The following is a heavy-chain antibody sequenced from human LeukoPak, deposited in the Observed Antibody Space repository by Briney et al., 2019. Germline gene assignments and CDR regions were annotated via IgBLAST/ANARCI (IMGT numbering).Heavy chain of an antibody. CDR1: GFTSSSYA. J-gene: IGHJ4*02. CDR3: ARDAGPLLLWFGELLNYFDY. D-gene: IGHD3-10*01. CDR2: ISYDGSNK. V-gene: IGHV3-30*04. Sequence: PGGSLRLSCAASGFTSSSYAMHWVRQAPGKGLEWVAVISYDGSNKYYADSVKGRFTISRDNSKNTLYLQMNSLRAEDTAVYYCARDAGPLLLWFGELLNYFDYWGQGTLVTVSS.